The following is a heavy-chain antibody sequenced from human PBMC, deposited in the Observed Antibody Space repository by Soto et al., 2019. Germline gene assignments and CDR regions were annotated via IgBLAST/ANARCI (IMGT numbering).Heavy chain of an antibody. Sequence: GGSLRLSCAASGFTFSVYAMSGVRQAPGKGLEWVSAIRGGGQTFYADSVEGRFTMSRDNFQNTLFLQMNSLRAEDTAVYYCAREIVGRYFDSWGQGTLVTVSS. CDR3: AREIVGRYFDS. CDR2: IRGGGQT. J-gene: IGHJ4*02. CDR1: GFTFSVYA. V-gene: IGHV3-23*01. D-gene: IGHD1-26*01.